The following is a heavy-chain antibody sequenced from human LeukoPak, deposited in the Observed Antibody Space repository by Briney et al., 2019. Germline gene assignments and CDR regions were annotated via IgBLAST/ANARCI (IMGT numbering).Heavy chain of an antibody. V-gene: IGHV3-23*01. CDR1: GFTFSTYA. D-gene: IGHD2-2*01. J-gene: IGHJ4*02. CDR3: AKGGSLSCYSSSGY. Sequence: GGSLRLSCAASGFTFSTYAMSWVRQAPGKGLEWVSAICGSDGSRYYADSVKGRFTISRDNSKNTLYLQMNSLRGEHTAVYYCAKGGSLSCYSSSGYWGQGTLVTVSS. CDR2: ICGSDGSR.